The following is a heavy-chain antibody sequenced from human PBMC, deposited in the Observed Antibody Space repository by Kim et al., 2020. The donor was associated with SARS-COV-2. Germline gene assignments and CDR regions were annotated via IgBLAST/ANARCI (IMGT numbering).Heavy chain of an antibody. D-gene: IGHD6-6*01. V-gene: IGHV3-48*01. CDR3: VREPSIRAYDV. Sequence: GGSLRLSCAASGFSFNTYSMNWVRQAPGKGLEWVSYICPRSSNMYYADSVRGRFTISRDNAKNSLYLQMNSLRAEDAAVYYCVREPSIRAYDVWGQGTTVTVSS. CDR1: GFSFNTYS. CDR2: ICPRSSNM. J-gene: IGHJ6*02.